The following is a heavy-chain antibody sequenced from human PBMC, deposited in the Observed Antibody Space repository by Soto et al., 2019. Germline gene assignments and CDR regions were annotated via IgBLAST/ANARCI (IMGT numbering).Heavy chain of an antibody. CDR1: GDSVTSHY. V-gene: IGHV4-59*08. CDR3: ARARTWDFWSGPRSIYFDY. J-gene: IGHJ4*02. Sequence: SETLSLTCSFSGDSVTSHYLTWIRQSPEKGLEWIGYMYYTGCSHYNPSLKSRLTISVDRSKNQFSLQLSSVTAADTAVYYCARARTWDFWSGPRSIYFDYWGQGTLVTVSS. CDR2: MYYTGCS. D-gene: IGHD3-3*01.